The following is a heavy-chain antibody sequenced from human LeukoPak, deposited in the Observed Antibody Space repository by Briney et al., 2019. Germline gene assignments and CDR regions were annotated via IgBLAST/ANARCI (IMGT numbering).Heavy chain of an antibody. CDR1: GGSTCYF. V-gene: IGHV4-39*01. J-gene: IGHJ4*02. CDR3: AFPGYSSGWPFHY. Sequence: PSETLSLTCTVSGGSTCYFWGWIRQPPGKGLEWIGSIYYSGDTYYNPSLKSRVTISVDTSKNQLSLELSSVTATDTAVYYCAFPGYSSGWPFHYLGQGTLVTVSS. D-gene: IGHD6-19*01. CDR2: IYYSGDT.